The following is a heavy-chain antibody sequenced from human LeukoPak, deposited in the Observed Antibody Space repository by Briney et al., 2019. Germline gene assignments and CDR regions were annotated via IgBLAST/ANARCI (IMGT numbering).Heavy chain of an antibody. J-gene: IGHJ4*02. V-gene: IGHV1-69*13. CDR2: IIPIFGTA. D-gene: IGHD3-3*01. CDR1: GGTFSSYA. Sequence: ASVTVSCTASGGTFSSYAISWVRQAPGQGLEWMGGIIPIFGTANYAQKFQGRVTITADESTSTAYMELSSLRSEDTAVYYCATLRFLEWLLPTDFDYWGQGTLVTVSS. CDR3: ATLRFLEWLLPTDFDY.